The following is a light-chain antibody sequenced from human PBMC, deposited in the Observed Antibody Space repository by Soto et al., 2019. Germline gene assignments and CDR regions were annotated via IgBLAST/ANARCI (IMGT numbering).Light chain of an antibody. CDR3: SSYTSSSISGV. J-gene: IGLJ1*01. CDR1: SSDVGGYNY. V-gene: IGLV2-14*01. CDR2: DVS. Sequence: QSVLTQPASVSGSPGQSITISCTGTSSDVGGYNYVSWYQQHPGKAPKLMIYDVSNRPSGVSNRFSGSKSGNTASLTISGLQAEDEADYYCSSYTSSSISGVFGTGTKATVL.